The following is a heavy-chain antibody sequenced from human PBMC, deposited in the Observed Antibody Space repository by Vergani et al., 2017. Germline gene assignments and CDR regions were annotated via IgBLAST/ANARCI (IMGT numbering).Heavy chain of an antibody. J-gene: IGHJ5*02. V-gene: IGHV3-48*01. CDR2: ISSISSTI. Sequence: EVQLVESGGGLVQPGGSLRLSCAASGFTFSSYSMNWVRQAPGKGLEWVSYISSISSTIYYADSVKGRFTISRDNAKNSLYLQMNSLRAEDTAVYYCARGGSWYYPDNLNWFDPWGQGTLVTVSS. D-gene: IGHD6-13*01. CDR1: GFTFSSYS. CDR3: ARGGSWYYPDNLNWFDP.